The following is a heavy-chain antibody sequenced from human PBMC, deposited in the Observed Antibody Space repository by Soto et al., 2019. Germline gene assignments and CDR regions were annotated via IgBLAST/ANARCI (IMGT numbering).Heavy chain of an antibody. Sequence: QVQLVQSGAEVKKPGASVKVSCKASGYTFTSYDINWVRQATGQGLEWMGWMNPNSGNTGYAQKFHGRVPMTSNTSIRTAYMELSSLRSEDTAVYYCARSTNDYGDRHWGQGPLVTVSS. D-gene: IGHD4-17*01. V-gene: IGHV1-8*01. CDR1: GYTFTSYD. J-gene: IGHJ4*02. CDR3: ARSTNDYGDRH. CDR2: MNPNSGNT.